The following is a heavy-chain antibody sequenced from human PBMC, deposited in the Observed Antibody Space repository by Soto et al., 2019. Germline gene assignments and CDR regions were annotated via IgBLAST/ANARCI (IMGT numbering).Heavy chain of an antibody. CDR3: AKDGPYDTTLGAFDI. CDR2: ISYDGSNK. CDR1: GFTFSSYD. Sequence: QVPLVESGGGMVQPGRSLRLSCAASGFTFSSYDMHWVRQAPGKGLEWVAVISYDGSNKYYADSVKGRFTIARDNSKNTLYLQMNSLKAEDTAVYYCAKDGPYDTTLGAFDIWGQGTMVTVSS. D-gene: IGHD3-22*01. J-gene: IGHJ3*02. V-gene: IGHV3-30*18.